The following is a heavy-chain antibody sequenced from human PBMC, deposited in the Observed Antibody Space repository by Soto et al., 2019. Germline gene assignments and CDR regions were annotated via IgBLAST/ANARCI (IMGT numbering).Heavy chain of an antibody. CDR1: GGSVRNINYY. D-gene: IGHD2-8*01. V-gene: IGHV4-39*01. CDR2: FYCRGVS. J-gene: IGHJ4*02. Sequence: PSGTLYLTCTVSGGSVRNINYYWCWIRHSPVKCLDLLFSFYCRGVSYSKSSVKSRVTISFYTPKNQFSLNLNSVTASDTAVYFCGTQRTSVLTPAYFDYGGPGALVPVSP. CDR3: GTQRTSVLTPAYFDY.